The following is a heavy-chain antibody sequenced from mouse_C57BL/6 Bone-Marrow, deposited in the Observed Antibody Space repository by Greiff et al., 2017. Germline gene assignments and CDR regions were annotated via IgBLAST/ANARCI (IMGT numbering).Heavy chain of an antibody. D-gene: IGHD1-1*01. CDR2: INPNNGGT. CDR3: ARRIYYCSSSNWYIDV. CDR1: GYTFTDYN. J-gene: IGHJ1*03. V-gene: IGHV1-18*01. Sequence: VQLQQSGPELVKPGASVKLPCKASGYTFTDYNMDWVQQGHGKSLEWIGDINPNNGGTIYTQKFKGKATLTGDKSSSTAYMELRSLTSEDTAVYYCARRIYYCSSSNWYIDVWGTGTTVTVSS.